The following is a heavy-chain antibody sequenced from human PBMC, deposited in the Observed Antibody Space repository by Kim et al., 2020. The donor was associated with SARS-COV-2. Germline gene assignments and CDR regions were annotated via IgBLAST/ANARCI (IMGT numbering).Heavy chain of an antibody. D-gene: IGHD3-16*01. CDR1: GGTFSSYA. J-gene: IGHJ4*02. CDR3: ARVVGHYDYIWGIDY. Sequence: SVKVSCKASGGTFSSYAISWVRQAPGQGLEWMGGIIPIFGTANYAQKFQGRVTITADESTSTAYMELSSLRSEDTAVYYCARVVGHYDYIWGIDYWGQGTLVTVSS. V-gene: IGHV1-69*13. CDR2: IIPIFGTA.